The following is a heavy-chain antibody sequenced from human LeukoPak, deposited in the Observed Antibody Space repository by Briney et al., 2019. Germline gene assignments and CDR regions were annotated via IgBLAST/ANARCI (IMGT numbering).Heavy chain of an antibody. CDR2: IYYSGST. J-gene: IGHJ5*02. CDR3: ARGPRRYFDWLLPRNWFDP. D-gene: IGHD3-9*01. V-gene: IGHV4-39*07. Sequence: SETLSLTCTVSGGSISSSSYYWGWIRQPPGKGLEWIGNIYYSGSTYYNPSLKSRVTISVDTSKNQFSLKLSSVTAADTAVYYCARGPRRYFDWLLPRNWFDPWGQGTLVTVSS. CDR1: GGSISSSSYY.